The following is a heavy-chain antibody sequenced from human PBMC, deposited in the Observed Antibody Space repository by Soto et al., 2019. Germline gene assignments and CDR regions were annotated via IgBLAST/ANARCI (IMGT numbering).Heavy chain of an antibody. J-gene: IGHJ3*02. CDR3: ARELYTGYGNAAFDI. CDR1: GYTFINYD. V-gene: IGHV1-46*03. Sequence: EASVKVSCKTSGYTFINYDMHWVRQAPGQGLEWMGIINPRDGSTSYPQNFQGRVSMTRDASTSTVSMELNSLRSEDTAVYYCARELYTGYGNAAFDIWGQGTMVTVSS. CDR2: INPRDGST. D-gene: IGHD5-12*01.